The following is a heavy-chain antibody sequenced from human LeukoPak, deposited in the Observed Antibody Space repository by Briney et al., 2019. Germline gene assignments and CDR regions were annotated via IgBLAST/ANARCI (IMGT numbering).Heavy chain of an antibody. V-gene: IGHV1-24*01. CDR2: FDPEDGET. CDR3: ATVDWYNWNPKGDY. J-gene: IGHJ4*02. D-gene: IGHD1-20*01. CDR1: GYIFTNYY. Sequence: RASVKVSCKASGYIFTNYYMHWVRQAPGKGLEWMGGFDPEDGETIYAQKFQGRVTMTEDTSTDTAYMELSSLRSEDTAVYYCATVDWYNWNPKGDYWGQGTLVTVSS.